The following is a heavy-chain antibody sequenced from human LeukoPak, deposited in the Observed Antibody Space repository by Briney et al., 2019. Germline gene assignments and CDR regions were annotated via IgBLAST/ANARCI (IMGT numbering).Heavy chain of an antibody. V-gene: IGHV3-7*01. J-gene: IGHJ4*02. Sequence: PGGSLRLSCAASGFTFSSYWMNWARQAPGKGLEWVASINHNGNVNYYVDSVKGRFTISRDNAKNSLYLQMNSLRAEDTAVYYCARLPGYCTNGVCPVGFDYWGQGTLVTVSS. CDR2: INHNGNVN. CDR1: GFTFSSYW. D-gene: IGHD2-8*01. CDR3: ARLPGYCTNGVCPVGFDY.